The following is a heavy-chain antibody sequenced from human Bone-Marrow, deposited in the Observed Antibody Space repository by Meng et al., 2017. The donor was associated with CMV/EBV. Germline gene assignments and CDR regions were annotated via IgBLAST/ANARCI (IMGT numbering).Heavy chain of an antibody. D-gene: IGHD3-16*01. CDR3: AREYYDSYGGAFDI. CDR2: INTNSGGT. J-gene: IGHJ3*02. Sequence: ASVKVSCKASGYTFTTYGISWVRQAPGQGLEWMGWINTNSGGTNYAQKFQGRVTMTRDPSISTAYMELSRLRSDDTAVYYCAREYYDSYGGAFDIWGQGTMVTVSS. CDR1: GYTFTTYG. V-gene: IGHV1-2*02.